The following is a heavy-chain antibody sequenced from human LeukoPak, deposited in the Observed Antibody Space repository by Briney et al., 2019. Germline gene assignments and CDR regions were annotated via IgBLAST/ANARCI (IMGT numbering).Heavy chain of an antibody. CDR2: INPNSGGT. J-gene: IGHJ5*02. D-gene: IGHD6-13*01. V-gene: IGHV1-2*02. Sequence: GASVKVSCKASGYTFTGYYMHWVRQAPGQGLEWMGWINPNSGGTNYAQKFQGRVTMTRDTSISTAYMELSRLRSDDTAVYYCARRSSSWYFWFDPWGQGTLVTVSS. CDR3: ARRSSSWYFWFDP. CDR1: GYTFTGYY.